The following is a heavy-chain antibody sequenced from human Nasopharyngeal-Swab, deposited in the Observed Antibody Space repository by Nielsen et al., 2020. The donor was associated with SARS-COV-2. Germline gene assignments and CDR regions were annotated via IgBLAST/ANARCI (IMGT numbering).Heavy chain of an antibody. CDR3: ARDPILGPPDYFDY. J-gene: IGHJ4*02. D-gene: IGHD1-14*01. Sequence: GESLKISCAASGFSFSTTDMHWVRQAPGKGPEWVAVTSYDESHKYYAGSVHGRFTISRDNSKNTLYLQMYSLTTEDTAVYFCARDPILGPPDYFDYWGRGTLVIVSS. V-gene: IGHV3-30*03. CDR1: GFSFSTTD. CDR2: TSYDESHK.